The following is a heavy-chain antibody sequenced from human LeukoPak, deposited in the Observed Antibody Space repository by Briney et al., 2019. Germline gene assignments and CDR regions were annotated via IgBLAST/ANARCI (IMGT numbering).Heavy chain of an antibody. J-gene: IGHJ4*02. CDR2: TSSSDAGT. Sequence: TGGSLRLSCAASGFTLSTYAMSWVRQTPGKGLEWVAATSSSDAGTYHADSVRGRFTISRDNSKNTLYLQMNSLRAEDTAVYYCARDPPHRFTMIEKDSWGQGTLATVSS. V-gene: IGHV3-23*01. CDR1: GFTLSTYA. CDR3: ARDPPHRFTMIEKDS. D-gene: IGHD3-22*01.